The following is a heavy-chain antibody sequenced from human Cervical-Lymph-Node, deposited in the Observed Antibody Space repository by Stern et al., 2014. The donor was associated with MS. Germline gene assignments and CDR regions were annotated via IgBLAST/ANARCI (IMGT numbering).Heavy chain of an antibody. V-gene: IGHV2-70*04. CDR1: GFSLVTSGVR. J-gene: IGHJ4*02. CDR2: IDWNDKT. D-gene: IGHD3-3*01. CDR3: ARMMGSGYRHYFDY. Sequence: QVTLKESGPALVKPTQTLTLTCTFSGFSLVTSGVRVIWIRQPPGKALAWLSRIDWNDKTFYNTSLMTRLTISKDTSKNQVVLTMTNVDPVDTATYYCARMMGSGYRHYFDYWGQGTPVTVS.